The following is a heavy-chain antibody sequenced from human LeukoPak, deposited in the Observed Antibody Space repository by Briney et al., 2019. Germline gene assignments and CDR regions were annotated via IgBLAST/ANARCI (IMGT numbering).Heavy chain of an antibody. Sequence: SETLSLTCTVSGGSISSYYWSWIRQPAGKGLEWIGRIYTSGSTNYNPSLKSRVTMSVDTSKNQFSLKLSSVTAADTAVYYCARGDSGYDYDYYYYYMDVWGKGTTVTVSS. J-gene: IGHJ6*03. D-gene: IGHD5-12*01. V-gene: IGHV4-4*07. CDR1: GGSISSYY. CDR2: IYTSGST. CDR3: ARGDSGYDYDYYYYYMDV.